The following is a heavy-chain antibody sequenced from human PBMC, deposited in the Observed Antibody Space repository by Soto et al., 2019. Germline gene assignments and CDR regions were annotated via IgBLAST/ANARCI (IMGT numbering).Heavy chain of an antibody. Sequence: SVKVSCKASGGTFSSYTISWVRQAPGQGLEWMGRIIPILGIANYAQKFQGRVTITADKSTSTAYMELSSLRSEDTAVYYCARDTVPAYSGYDYNWFDPWGQATLVTVSS. CDR3: ARDTVPAYSGYDYNWFDP. V-gene: IGHV1-69*04. J-gene: IGHJ5*02. CDR2: IIPILGIA. D-gene: IGHD5-12*01. CDR1: GGTFSSYT.